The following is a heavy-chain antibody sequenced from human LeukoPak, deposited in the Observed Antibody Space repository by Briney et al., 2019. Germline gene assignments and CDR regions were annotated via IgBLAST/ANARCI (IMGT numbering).Heavy chain of an antibody. CDR2: ISPYNGNT. CDR1: GYTFTNYG. J-gene: IGHJ6*03. CDR3: ARSSSTVVVTSDTRYYYYYYMDV. V-gene: IGHV1-18*01. D-gene: IGHD2-2*01. Sequence: ASVKVSCKASGYTFTNYGLIWVRQAPGQGHEWMGWISPYNGNTDYTQNLQGRVTMTTDTSTSTAYMELRSLRSDDTAVYYCARSSSTVVVTSDTRYYYYYYMDVWGKGATVTVSS.